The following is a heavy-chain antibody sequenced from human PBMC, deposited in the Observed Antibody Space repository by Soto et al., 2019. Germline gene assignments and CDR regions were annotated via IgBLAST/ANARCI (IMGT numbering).Heavy chain of an antibody. V-gene: IGHV2-70*17. CDR3: ARIHRYGGRGVDFDY. CDR2: IDWDDAK. Sequence: GSGPTLVNPTQTLTLTCTFSGFSLSSYGMCVSWIRQPPGKALEWLARIDWDDAKFYDTSLRSRLTISRDTSKNQVVLTMTNMDPEDTATYYCARIHRYGGRGVDFDYWGQGTLVTVSS. J-gene: IGHJ4*02. D-gene: IGHD2-15*01. CDR1: GFSLSSYGMC.